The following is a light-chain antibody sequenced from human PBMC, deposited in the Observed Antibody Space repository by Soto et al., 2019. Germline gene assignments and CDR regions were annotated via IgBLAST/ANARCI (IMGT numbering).Light chain of an antibody. CDR2: GAS. Sequence: EIVMTQSPATPSVSPGERVTLSCRARQSVGSNLAWYQQKPGQAPRLLIYGASTRATGIPARFSGSGSGTEFTLSIGSLQPEDFATYCCQQANSFPLTFGRGTKVAIK. J-gene: IGKJ4*01. V-gene: IGKV3-15*01. CDR3: QQANSFPLT. CDR1: QSVGSN.